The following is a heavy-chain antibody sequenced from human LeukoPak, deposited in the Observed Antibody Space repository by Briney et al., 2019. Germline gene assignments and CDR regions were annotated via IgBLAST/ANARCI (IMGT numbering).Heavy chain of an antibody. CDR2: MNPNSGNT. Sequence: EASVKVSCKASGYTFTSHDINWVRQATGQGLEWMGWMNPNSGNTGYAQKFQGRVTMTRNTSISTAYMELSSLRSEDTAVYYCARPSIAAGDAFDIWGQGTMVTVSS. CDR3: ARPSIAAGDAFDI. V-gene: IGHV1-8*02. CDR1: GYTFTSHD. J-gene: IGHJ3*02. D-gene: IGHD6-13*01.